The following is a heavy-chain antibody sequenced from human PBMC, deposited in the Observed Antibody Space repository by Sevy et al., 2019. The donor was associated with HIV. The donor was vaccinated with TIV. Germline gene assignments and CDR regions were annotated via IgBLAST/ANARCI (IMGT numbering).Heavy chain of an antibody. CDR3: ARPRTAGAHRGGLDYFDP. V-gene: IGHV4-39*01. CDR1: GASMSSSRYY. J-gene: IGHJ5*02. CDR2: IYYSGST. Sequence: SETLSLTCIVSGASMSSSRYYWGWIRQSPGKGLEWIGSIYYSGSTYYNPSLQSRVTISVATSKNQFSLRLTSVTAADTAIYYCARPRTAGAHRGGLDYFDPWGQGTLVTVSS. D-gene: IGHD6-13*01.